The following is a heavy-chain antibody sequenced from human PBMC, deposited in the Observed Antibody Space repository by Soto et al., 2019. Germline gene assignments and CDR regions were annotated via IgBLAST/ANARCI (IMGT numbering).Heavy chain of an antibody. D-gene: IGHD6-19*01. CDR3: ARVGGQWLVRDWYFDY. V-gene: IGHV1-18*01. Sequence: ASVKVSCKASGYTFTSYGISWVRQAPGQGLEWMGWISAYNGNTNYARKLQGRVTMTTDTSTSTAYMELRSLGSDDTAVYYCARVGGQWLVRDWYFDYWGQGTLVTVSS. J-gene: IGHJ4*02. CDR1: GYTFTSYG. CDR2: ISAYNGNT.